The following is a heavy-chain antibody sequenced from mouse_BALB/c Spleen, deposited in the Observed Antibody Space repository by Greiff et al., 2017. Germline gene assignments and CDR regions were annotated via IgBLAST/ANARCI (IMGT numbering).Heavy chain of an antibody. CDR2: ISNGGGST. CDR3: ARDCEGFAY. J-gene: IGHJ3*01. V-gene: IGHV5-12-2*01. CDR1: GFTFSSYT. Sequence: EVKLVESGGGLVQPGGSLKLSRAASGFTFSSYTMSWVRQTPEKRLEWVAYISNGGGSTYYPDTVKGRFTISRDNAKNTLYLQMSSLKSEDTAMYYCARDCEGFAYWGQGTLVTVSA.